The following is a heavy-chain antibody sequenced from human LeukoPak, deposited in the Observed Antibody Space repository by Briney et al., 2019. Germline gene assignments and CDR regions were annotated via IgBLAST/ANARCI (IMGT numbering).Heavy chain of an antibody. CDR3: ARGLFYGSGQYYFDY. Sequence: AGGSLRLSCAASGFTFSSSFMHWVRQAPGRGLEYVSPISPSGDAAFYTNSFKGRFTISRDNSKNTLFLQMGSLTAEDTAVYYCARGLFYGSGQYYFDYWGQGTLVTVSS. CDR1: GFTFSSSF. J-gene: IGHJ4*02. V-gene: IGHV3-64*01. D-gene: IGHD3-10*01. CDR2: ISPSGDAA.